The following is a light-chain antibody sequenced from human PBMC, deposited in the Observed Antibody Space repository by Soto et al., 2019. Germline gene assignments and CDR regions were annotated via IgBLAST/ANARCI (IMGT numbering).Light chain of an antibody. J-gene: IGKJ4*01. CDR2: TAS. CDR3: QQSYSSPPT. V-gene: IGKV1-39*01. Sequence: DIQLTQSPLSLSASVGDRINITCRASQSISPYLNWYQQKPGEAPQLLMYTASTLQSGVPPRFSGSGSGTDFTLTITSLQPEDLATYYCQQSYSSPPTFGGGTTVAI. CDR1: QSISPY.